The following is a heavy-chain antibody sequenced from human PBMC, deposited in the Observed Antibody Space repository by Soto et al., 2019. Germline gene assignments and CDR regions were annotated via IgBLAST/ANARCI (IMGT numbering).Heavy chain of an antibody. V-gene: IGHV3-23*01. CDR1: GFTFSSYA. CDR3: AQDSPVDY. CDR2: ISPSGGST. J-gene: IGHJ4*02. Sequence: GGSLRLSCASSGFTFSSYAMNWVRQAPGKGLEWISTISPSGGSTYYADSVKGRFTISRDNSKNTLFLQIISLSAYDSAVNYCAQDSPVDYWGQGSLVTVSS.